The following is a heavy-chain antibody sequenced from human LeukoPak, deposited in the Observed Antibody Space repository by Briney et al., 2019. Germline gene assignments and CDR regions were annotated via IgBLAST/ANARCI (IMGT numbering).Heavy chain of an antibody. CDR2: INHSGST. CDR1: GGSFSGYY. Sequence: SETLSLTCAVYGGSFSGYYWSWIRQPPGKGLEWIGEINHSGSTNYNPSLKSRVTISVDTSKNQFSLKLSSVTAADTAVYYCARHVGDGYNFAYWGQGTLVTVSS. D-gene: IGHD5-12*01. V-gene: IGHV4-34*01. CDR3: ARHVGDGYNFAY. J-gene: IGHJ4*02.